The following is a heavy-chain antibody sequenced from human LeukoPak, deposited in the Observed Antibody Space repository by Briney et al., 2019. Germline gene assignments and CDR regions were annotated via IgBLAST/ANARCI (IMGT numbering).Heavy chain of an antibody. J-gene: IGHJ4*02. D-gene: IGHD6-6*01. V-gene: IGHV3-23*01. CDR2: ISGSGGST. CDR3: AKFGGIAARPGYFDY. CDR1: GFTLSSYA. Sequence: GGSLRLSCAASGFTLSSYAMSWVRQAPGKGLECVSAISGSGGSTYYADSVKGQYTISRDNSKNTLYLQMNSLRAEDTAVYYCAKFGGIAARPGYFDYWGQGTLVTVSS.